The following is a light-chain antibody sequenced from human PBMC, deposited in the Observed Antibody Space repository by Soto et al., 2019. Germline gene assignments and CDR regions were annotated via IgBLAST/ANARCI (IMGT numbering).Light chain of an antibody. CDR1: QSLVHNDGNTY. J-gene: IGKJ1*01. V-gene: IGKV2-24*01. CDR2: KVF. CDR3: MQARQSPWT. Sequence: DIVMTQTPLSSPVTLGQAASISCRSSQSLVHNDGNTYLSWFQQRPGLPPRLLIYKVFDRFSGVPDRFSGSGAGTDFTLTIRRLEAEDVGVYYCMQARQSPWTFGQGTKVEIK.